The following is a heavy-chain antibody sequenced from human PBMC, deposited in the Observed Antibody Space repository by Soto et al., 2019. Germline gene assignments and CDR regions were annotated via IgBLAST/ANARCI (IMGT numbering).Heavy chain of an antibody. CDR3: AKAYSNSWPNDWFDP. CDR1: GFTFSSYA. CDR2: ITGSGAGS. V-gene: IGHV3-23*01. D-gene: IGHD6-13*01. Sequence: EVQLLESGGGWLQPGGSLRLSCAASGFTFSSYAMHWVRQAPGKGLEWVSGITGSGAGSYYSDSVKGRFTISRDNSKHTLYLQMNSLSAEDTAVYYCAKAYSNSWPNDWFDPWGQGTLVTVSS. J-gene: IGHJ5*02.